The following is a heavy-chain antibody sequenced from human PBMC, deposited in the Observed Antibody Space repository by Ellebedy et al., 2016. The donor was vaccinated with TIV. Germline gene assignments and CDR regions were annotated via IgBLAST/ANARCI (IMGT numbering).Heavy chain of an antibody. CDR3: ANGLRDSDWLLGVVNY. J-gene: IGHJ4*02. Sequence: PGGSLRLSCAASAFTFSSYAMSWVRQAPGKGLEWVSAISASGGNTYYADSVKGRFTISRDNSKNTLDLQMNSLRAEDTAVYYCANGLRDSDWLLGVVNYWGQGTLVTVSS. V-gene: IGHV3-23*01. CDR1: AFTFSSYA. D-gene: IGHD3-9*01. CDR2: ISASGGNT.